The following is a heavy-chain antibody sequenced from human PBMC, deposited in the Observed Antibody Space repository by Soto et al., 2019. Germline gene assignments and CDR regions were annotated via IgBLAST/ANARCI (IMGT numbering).Heavy chain of an antibody. CDR2: MYNGGST. D-gene: IGHD3-10*01. CDR3: ARLPLSRRDLDP. CDR1: GDSISSSNYY. J-gene: IGHJ5*02. Sequence: QLQLQESGPGLVKPSETLSLTCTVSGDSISSSNYYWGWIRQPPGKGLEWIGSMYNGGSTYYNPSLQSRVTISVDTSKNHSSLELSSVTAADTPVYYCARLPLSRRDLDPWGQGTLVTVSS. V-gene: IGHV4-39*02.